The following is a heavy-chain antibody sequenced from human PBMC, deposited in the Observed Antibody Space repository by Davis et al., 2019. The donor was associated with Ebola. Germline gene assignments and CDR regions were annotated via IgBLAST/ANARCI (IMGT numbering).Heavy chain of an antibody. D-gene: IGHD3-9*01. CDR1: GFTFSSYE. J-gene: IGHJ4*02. V-gene: IGHV3-48*03. Sequence: GESLKISCAASGFTFSSYEMNWVRQAPGKGLEWVSYISSSGSTIYYADSVKGRFTISRDNAKNSLYLQMNSLRAEDTAVYYCARDTYDILTGYHSDWGQGTLVTASS. CDR2: ISSSGSTI. CDR3: ARDTYDILTGYHSD.